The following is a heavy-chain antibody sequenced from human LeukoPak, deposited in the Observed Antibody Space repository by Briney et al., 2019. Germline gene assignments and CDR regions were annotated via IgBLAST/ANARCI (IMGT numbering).Heavy chain of an antibody. CDR1: GFTFDDYA. CDR3: AKGVGPTTDRGEDAFDI. CDR2: ISWNSGSI. Sequence: GGSLRLSCAASGFTFDDYAMHWVRQAPGKGLEWVSGISWNSGSIGYADSVKGRFTISRDNAKNSLYLQMNSLRAEDMALYYCAKGVGPTTDRGEDAFDIWGQGTMVTVSS. J-gene: IGHJ3*02. D-gene: IGHD4-11*01. V-gene: IGHV3-9*03.